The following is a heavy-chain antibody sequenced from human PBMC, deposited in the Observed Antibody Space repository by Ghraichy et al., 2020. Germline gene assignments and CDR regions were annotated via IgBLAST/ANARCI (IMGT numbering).Heavy chain of an antibody. CDR3: ARGRNTYTTFFDY. V-gene: IGHV3-74*01. CDR2: IKSDGSST. Sequence: GGSLRLSCAASGFTFTNCWMHWVRQAPGKGLVWVSRIKSDGSSTSYADSVKGRFTISRDNARNTVYLQMNTLTAEDTAVYYCARGRNTYTTFFDYWGQGTLVTVSS. J-gene: IGHJ4*02. D-gene: IGHD3-16*01. CDR1: GFTFTNCW.